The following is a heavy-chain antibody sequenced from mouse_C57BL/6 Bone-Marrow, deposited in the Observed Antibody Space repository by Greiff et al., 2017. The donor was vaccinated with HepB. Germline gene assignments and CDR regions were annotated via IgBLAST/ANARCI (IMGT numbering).Heavy chain of an antibody. J-gene: IGHJ4*01. CDR1: GYTFTSYW. V-gene: IGHV1-64*01. CDR2: IHPNSGST. Sequence: VQLQQPGAELVKPGASVKLSCKASGYTFTSYWMHWVKQRPGQGLEWIGMIHPNSGSTNYNEKFKSKATLTVDKSSSTAYMQLSSLTSEVSAVYYCARDDGYPSYAMDYWGQGTSVTVSS. D-gene: IGHD2-3*01. CDR3: ARDDGYPSYAMDY.